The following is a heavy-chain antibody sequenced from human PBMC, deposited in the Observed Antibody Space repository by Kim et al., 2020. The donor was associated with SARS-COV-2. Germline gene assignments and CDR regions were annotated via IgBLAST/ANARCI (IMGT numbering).Heavy chain of an antibody. D-gene: IGHD3-10*01. Sequence: ASVKVSCKASGYTFTSYYMHWVRQAPGQGLEWMGIINPSGGSTSYAQKFQGRVTMTRDTSTSTVYMELSSLRSEDTAVYYCARDFSMVRGVSYYYYYGMDVWGQGTTVTVSS. J-gene: IGHJ6*02. CDR1: GYTFTSYY. CDR2: INPSGGST. CDR3: ARDFSMVRGVSYYYYYGMDV. V-gene: IGHV1-46*01.